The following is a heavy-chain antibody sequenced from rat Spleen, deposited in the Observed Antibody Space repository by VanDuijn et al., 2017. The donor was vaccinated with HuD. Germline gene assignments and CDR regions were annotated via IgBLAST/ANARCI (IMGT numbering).Heavy chain of an antibody. Sequence: EVQLVESDGGLVQPGRSLKLSCAASGFTFSDYYMAWVRQAPKKGLEWVAYINYDGGTTYYRDSVKGRFTISRDNAKSTLYLQMDSLRSEDTATYYCARHNSGYGVMDAWGQGASVTVSS. CDR1: GFTFSDYY. J-gene: IGHJ4*01. CDR3: ARHNSGYGVMDA. CDR2: INYDGGTT. V-gene: IGHV5-7*01. D-gene: IGHD4-3*01.